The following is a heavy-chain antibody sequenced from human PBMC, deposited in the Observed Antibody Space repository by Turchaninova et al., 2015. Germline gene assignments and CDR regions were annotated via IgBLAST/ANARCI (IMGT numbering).Heavy chain of an antibody. V-gene: IGHV4-34*01. CDR1: GGSFSGYY. CDR3: ARERGVLEARYYMDV. D-gene: IGHD4/OR15-4a*01. J-gene: IGHJ6*03. Sequence: LQQWGAGLLKPSETLSLTCAVYGGSFSGYYWSWIRQPPGKGLVWIGAINHSGSTNYNPSLKRRSTISVDTSKNQFSLKLSSVTASDTAVYYCARERGVLEARYYMDVWGKGTTVTVSS. CDR2: INHSGST.